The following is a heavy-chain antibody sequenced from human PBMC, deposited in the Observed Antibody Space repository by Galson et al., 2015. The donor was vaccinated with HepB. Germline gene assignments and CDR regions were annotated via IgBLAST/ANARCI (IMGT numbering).Heavy chain of an antibody. CDR2: ISFDGSYK. J-gene: IGHJ6*02. D-gene: IGHD2-2*01. Sequence: SLRLSCAASGFTFSSYGMLWVRQAPGKGLEWVAVISFDGSYKSYADSVKGRFTISRDNSKNTLYLQMNSLRPEDTAVYYRAKSGTTPEGDIVRVPAAPDVWGQGTTVTVSS. CDR3: AKSGTTPEGDIVRVPAAPDV. V-gene: IGHV3-30*18. CDR1: GFTFSSYG.